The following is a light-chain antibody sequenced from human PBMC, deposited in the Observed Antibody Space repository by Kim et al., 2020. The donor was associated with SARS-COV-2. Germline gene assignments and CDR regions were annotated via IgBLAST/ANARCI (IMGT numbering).Light chain of an antibody. Sequence: EIELTQSPDTVSLSPGESATLSCRASQTIGRTSLAWYQQKSGQAPRLLIFCASSRATDIPDRFSASGSGRDFRLTINRLESEDIAVYFCQQYDKSPPTFGQGTKVDIK. J-gene: IGKJ1*01. CDR1: QTIGRTS. CDR3: QQYDKSPPT. V-gene: IGKV3-20*01. CDR2: CAS.